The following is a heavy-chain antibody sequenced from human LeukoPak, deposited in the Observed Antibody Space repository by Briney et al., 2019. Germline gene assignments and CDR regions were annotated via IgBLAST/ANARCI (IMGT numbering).Heavy chain of an antibody. Sequence: ASVKVSCKASGGTFSSYAISWVRQAPGQGLEWMGLINPSGGSTSYAQKFQGRVTMTRDTSTSTVYMELSSLRSEDTAVYYCAREPDSSSSVYFDYWGQGTLVTVSS. J-gene: IGHJ4*02. CDR3: AREPDSSSSVYFDY. D-gene: IGHD6-6*01. CDR1: GGTFSSYA. V-gene: IGHV1-46*01. CDR2: INPSGGST.